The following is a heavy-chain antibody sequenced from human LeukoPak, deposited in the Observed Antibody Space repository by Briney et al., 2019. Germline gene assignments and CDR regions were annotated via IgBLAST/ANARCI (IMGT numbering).Heavy chain of an antibody. J-gene: IGHJ4*02. Sequence: SETLSLTCTVSGGSISSYYWSWIRQPPGKGLEWIGYIYYRGSTNYNPSLKSRVTISVDTSKNQFSLKLSSVTAADTAVYYCARHFRRTNEWELLGIFDYWGQGTLVTVSS. CDR1: GGSISSYY. CDR3: ARHFRRTNEWELLGIFDY. CDR2: IYYRGST. V-gene: IGHV4-59*08. D-gene: IGHD1-26*01.